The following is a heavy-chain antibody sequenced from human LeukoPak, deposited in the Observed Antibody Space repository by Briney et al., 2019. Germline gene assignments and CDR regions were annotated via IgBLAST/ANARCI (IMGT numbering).Heavy chain of an antibody. V-gene: IGHV5-51*01. CDR3: ARCDDMVRGVTALAY. CDR2: IYPGDSDT. D-gene: IGHD3-10*01. CDR1: GYSFTSYW. Sequence: GESLKISCKGSGYSFTSYWIGWVRQMPGKGLEWMGIIYPGDSDTRYSPSFQGQVTISADKSISTAYLQWSSLKASDTAMYYCARCDDMVRGVTALAYWGQGTLVTVSS. J-gene: IGHJ4*02.